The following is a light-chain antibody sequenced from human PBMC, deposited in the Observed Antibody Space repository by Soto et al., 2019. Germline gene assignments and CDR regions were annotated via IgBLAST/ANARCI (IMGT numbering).Light chain of an antibody. V-gene: IGKV1-5*03. CDR1: QTISSW. CDR3: QQSYTFPIT. Sequence: DIQMTQSPSTLSGSVGDRVTITCRASQTISSWLAWYQQKPGKAPKLLIYKASTLKSGVPSRFSGSGSGTEFTLTISSLQPDDSGTYFCQQSYTFPITFGQGTRLEIK. CDR2: KAS. J-gene: IGKJ5*01.